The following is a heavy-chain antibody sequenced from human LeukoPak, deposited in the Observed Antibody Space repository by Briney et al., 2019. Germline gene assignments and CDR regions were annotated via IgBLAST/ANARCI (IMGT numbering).Heavy chain of an antibody. CDR3: AKDSLSTYDYIWGSYPAGYFDY. J-gene: IGHJ4*02. D-gene: IGHD3-16*02. V-gene: IGHV3-30*02. CDR1: GFTFSSYG. CDR2: IRYDGSNK. Sequence: PGGSLRLSCAASGFTFSSYGMHWVRQAPGKGLEWVAFIRYDGSNKYYADSVKGRFTISRDNSKNTLYLQMNSLRAEGTAVYYCAKDSLSTYDYIWGSYPAGYFDYWGQGTLVTVSS.